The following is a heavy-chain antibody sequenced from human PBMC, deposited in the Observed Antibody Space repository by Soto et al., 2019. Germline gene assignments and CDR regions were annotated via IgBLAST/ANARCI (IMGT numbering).Heavy chain of an antibody. V-gene: IGHV3-23*01. CDR1: GFTFSSFA. D-gene: IGHD4-17*01. CDR3: AKDFYGDYVAYFDY. Sequence: PGGSLRLSCAASGFTFSSFAMSWVRQAPGRGLEWVSGISGSGGSTYYADSVKGRFTISRDNSKNTLYLQMNSLTAEDTAIYYCAKDFYGDYVAYFDYWGQGTLVTVSS. CDR2: ISGSGGST. J-gene: IGHJ4*02.